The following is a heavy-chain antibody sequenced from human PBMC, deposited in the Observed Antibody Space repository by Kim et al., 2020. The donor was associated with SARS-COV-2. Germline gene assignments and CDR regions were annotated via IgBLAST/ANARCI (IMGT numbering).Heavy chain of an antibody. J-gene: IGHJ4*02. Sequence: SETLSLTCTVSGGSISSSSYYWGWIRQPPGKGLEWIGSIYYSGSTYYNPSLKSRVTISVDTSKNQFSLKLSSVTAADTAVYYCARDGGYSYGFDYWGQGT. CDR1: GGSISSSSYY. CDR3: ARDGGYSYGFDY. CDR2: IYYSGST. V-gene: IGHV4-39*07. D-gene: IGHD5-18*01.